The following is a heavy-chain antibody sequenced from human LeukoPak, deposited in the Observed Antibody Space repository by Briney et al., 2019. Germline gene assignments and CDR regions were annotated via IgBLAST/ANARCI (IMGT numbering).Heavy chain of an antibody. CDR2: ISAYNGNT. Sequence: ASVKVSCKASGYTFTSYDINWVRQAPGQGLEWMGWISAYNGNTNYAQKLQGRVTMTTDTSTSTAYMELRSLRSDDTAVYYCARTAGYDTVYYFDYWGQGTLVTVSS. CDR1: GYTFTSYD. CDR3: ARTAGYDTVYYFDY. D-gene: IGHD3-22*01. J-gene: IGHJ4*02. V-gene: IGHV1-18*01.